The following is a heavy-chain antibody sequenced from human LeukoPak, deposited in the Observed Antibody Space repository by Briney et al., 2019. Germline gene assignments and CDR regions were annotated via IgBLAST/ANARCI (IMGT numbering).Heavy chain of an antibody. V-gene: IGHV3-23*01. J-gene: IGHJ6*02. Sequence: PGGSLRLSCAATGFTFSSYAMSWVRQAPGKGLEWVSAISGSGGSTYYADSVKGRFTISRDNSKNTLYLQMNSLRAEDTAVYYCAKDYDQEDYGMDVWGQGTTVTVSS. D-gene: IGHD3-3*01. CDR3: AKDYDQEDYGMDV. CDR2: ISGSGGST. CDR1: GFTFSSYA.